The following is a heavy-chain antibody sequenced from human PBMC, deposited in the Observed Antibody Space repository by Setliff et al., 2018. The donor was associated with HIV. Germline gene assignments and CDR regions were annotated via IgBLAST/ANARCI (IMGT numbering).Heavy chain of an antibody. D-gene: IGHD3-16*01. CDR1: GGTFSSYA. CDR3: ARQGFVPLGAHQFDY. CDR2: IIPIFGTA. Sequence: GASVKVSCKASGGTFSSYAIRWVRQAPGQGLEWMGGIIPIFGTANYAQKFQGRVTITTDESTSTAYMELSSLRSEDTAVYYCARQGFVPLGAHQFDYWGPGTLVTVSS. V-gene: IGHV1-69*05. J-gene: IGHJ4*02.